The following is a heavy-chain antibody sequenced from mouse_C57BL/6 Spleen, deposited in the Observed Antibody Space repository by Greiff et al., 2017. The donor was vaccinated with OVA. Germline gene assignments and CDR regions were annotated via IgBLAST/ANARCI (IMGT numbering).Heavy chain of an antibody. D-gene: IGHD2-4*01. CDR3: ARYKDYDYDWFAY. Sequence: EVMLVESGGGLVQPGGSLSLSCAASGFTFTDYYMSWVRQPPGKALEWLGFIRHKANGYTTEYSASVKGRFTISRDNSQSILYLQMNALRAEDSATYYCARYKDYDYDWFAYWGQGTLVTVSA. V-gene: IGHV7-3*01. CDR1: GFTFTDYY. J-gene: IGHJ3*01. CDR2: IRHKANGYTT.